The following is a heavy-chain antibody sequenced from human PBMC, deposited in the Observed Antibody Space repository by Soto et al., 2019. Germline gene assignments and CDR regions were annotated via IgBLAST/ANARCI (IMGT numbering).Heavy chain of an antibody. CDR3: AREPGIAAAATLGGMDV. J-gene: IGHJ6*02. D-gene: IGHD6-13*01. CDR1: GFTFSDYY. V-gene: IGHV3-11*01. CDR2: ISSSGSSI. Sequence: QVRLVESGGGLVKPGGSLRLSCAASGFTFSDYYMSWIRQAPGKGLEWISYISSSGSSIYYADSVKGRFTISRDNAESSLYLQMNRLRAEDTAVYYCAREPGIAAAATLGGMDVWGQGTTVTVSS.